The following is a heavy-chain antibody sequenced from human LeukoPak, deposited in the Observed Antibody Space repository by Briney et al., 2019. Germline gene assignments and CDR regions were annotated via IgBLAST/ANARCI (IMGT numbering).Heavy chain of an antibody. D-gene: IGHD2-8*01. CDR3: ASGLDCTNGVCYGSDRFDP. V-gene: IGHV4-59*05. CDR2: IYYSGST. CDR1: TDSTNTYY. J-gene: IGHJ5*02. Sequence: PSETLSLTCSVSTDSTNTYYWSWIRQSPGKGLEWIGSIYYSGSTYYNPSLKSRVTISVDTSKNQFSLKLSSVTAADTAVYYCASGLDCTNGVCYGSDRFDPWGQGTLVTVSS.